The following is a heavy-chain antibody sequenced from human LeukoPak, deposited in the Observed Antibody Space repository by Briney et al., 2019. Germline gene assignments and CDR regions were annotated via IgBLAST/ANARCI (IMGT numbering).Heavy chain of an antibody. CDR3: TRSPRSGVGATTGDY. Sequence: GGSLRLSCAASGFTFSGSAMHWVRQASGKGLEGVGRIRSKANSYATAYAASVKGRFTISRDDSKHTAYLQMNSLKTEDTAVYYCTRSPRSGVGATTGDYWGQGTLVTVSS. V-gene: IGHV3-73*01. CDR2: IRSKANSYAT. D-gene: IGHD1-26*01. J-gene: IGHJ4*02. CDR1: GFTFSGSA.